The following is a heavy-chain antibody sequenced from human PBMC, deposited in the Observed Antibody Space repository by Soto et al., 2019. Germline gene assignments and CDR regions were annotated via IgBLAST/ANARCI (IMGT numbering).Heavy chain of an antibody. V-gene: IGHV4-59*01. J-gene: IGHJ4*02. CDR1: GGFISNYY. D-gene: IGHD2-15*01. Sequence: QVQLQESGPGLVKASETLSLTCTVSGGFISNYYCSWIRQPPGKGLEWIGYIYYSGSANYNPSLKSRVTISVDTSKNQFSLKLSSVTAADTAVYYCARAGAATRSDYWGQGTLVTVSS. CDR2: IYYSGSA. CDR3: ARAGAATRSDY.